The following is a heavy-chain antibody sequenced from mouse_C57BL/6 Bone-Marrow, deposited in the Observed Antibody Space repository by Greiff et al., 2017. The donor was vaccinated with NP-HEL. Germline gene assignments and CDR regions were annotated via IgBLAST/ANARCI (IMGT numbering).Heavy chain of an antibody. V-gene: IGHV1-4*01. CDR3: ARREYGSIDWYVDV. J-gene: IGHJ1*03. CDR2: INPSSGST. D-gene: IGHD1-1*01. CDR1: GYTFTSYT. Sequence: QVQLQQSGAELARPGASVKMSCKASGYTFTSYTMHWVKQRPGQGLEWIGYINPSSGSTKYNQKFKDKATLTADKSSSTAYMQLSSLTSEDSAVYYCARREYGSIDWYVDVWGTGTTVTVSS.